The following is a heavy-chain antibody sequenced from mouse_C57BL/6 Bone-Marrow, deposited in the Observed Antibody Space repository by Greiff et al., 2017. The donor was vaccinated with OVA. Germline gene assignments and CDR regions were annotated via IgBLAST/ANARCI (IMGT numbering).Heavy chain of an antibody. CDR1: GFTFSDYY. D-gene: IGHD1-1*01. J-gene: IGHJ1*03. CDR2: ISNGGGST. CDR3: ARGGYDGSSYEYFDV. Sequence: EVHLVESGGGLVQPGGSLKLSCAASGFTFSDYYMYWVRQTPEKRLEWVAYISNGGGSTYYPDTVKGRFTIAGDNAKNPLYLQMSRLKAEDTARDYCARGGYDGSSYEYFDVWGTGTTVTVSS. V-gene: IGHV5-12*01.